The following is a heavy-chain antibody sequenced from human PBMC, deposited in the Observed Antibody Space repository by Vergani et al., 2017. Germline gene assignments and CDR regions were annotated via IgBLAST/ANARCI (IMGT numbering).Heavy chain of an antibody. CDR3: AKEIGPPRMPLSNYGKDD. D-gene: IGHD2-2*01. V-gene: IGHV3-43D*04. Sequence: EVPLVESGGVVVQPGGSLRLSCAASGFTFDDYAMHWVRQAPAKGLEWVSLISWDGGSTYYADSVKGRFTISRDNSKNSLYLQMNSLRAEDTALYYCAKEIGPPRMPLSNYGKDDWGQGTTVTVSS. J-gene: IGHJ6*02. CDR1: GFTFDDYA. CDR2: ISWDGGST.